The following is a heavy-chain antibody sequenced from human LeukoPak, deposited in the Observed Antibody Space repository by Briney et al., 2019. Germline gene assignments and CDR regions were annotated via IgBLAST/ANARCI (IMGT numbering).Heavy chain of an antibody. CDR1: GFTFSSYA. Sequence: GGSLRLSCAASGFTFSSYAMSWVRQAPGKGLEWVSAISGSGGSTYYADSAKGRFTISRDNSKNTLYLQMNSLRAEDTAVYYCAKDGYYDFWSGQTGVDYFDYWGQGTLVTVSS. V-gene: IGHV3-23*01. CDR2: ISGSGGST. D-gene: IGHD3-3*01. J-gene: IGHJ4*02. CDR3: AKDGYYDFWSGQTGVDYFDY.